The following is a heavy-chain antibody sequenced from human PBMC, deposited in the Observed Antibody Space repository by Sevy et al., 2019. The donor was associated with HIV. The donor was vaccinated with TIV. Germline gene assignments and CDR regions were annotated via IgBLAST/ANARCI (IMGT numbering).Heavy chain of an antibody. CDR1: GGTFSNYA. CDR2: IIPIFGTT. J-gene: IGHJ4*02. Sequence: ASVKVSCKASGGTFSNYALSWVRQAPGQGLEWMGGIIPIFGTTNVAQTFQGRVTITADESTSTAYMELSSLRSADTAVYYCARTPLVRIPGATDLYFDNWGQGTLVTVSS. V-gene: IGHV1-69*13. CDR3: ARTPLVRIPGATDLYFDN. D-gene: IGHD2-2*01.